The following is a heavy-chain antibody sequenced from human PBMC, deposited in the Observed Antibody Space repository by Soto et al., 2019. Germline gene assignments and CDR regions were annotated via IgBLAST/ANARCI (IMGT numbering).Heavy chain of an antibody. CDR1: GFTVSSNF. J-gene: IGHJ4*02. V-gene: IGHV3-53*01. CDR3: ARGYGAGSYFSDY. D-gene: IGHD3-10*01. CDR2: SYSGGNS. Sequence: EVQLVESGGGLMQPGGSLRLSCAASGFTVSSNFMTWVRQAPGKGLEWVSSSYSGGNSYYADSVKGRFTISRDDFKNTLYLQMNSLRAEATAVYFCARGYGAGSYFSDYWGQGTLVTVSS.